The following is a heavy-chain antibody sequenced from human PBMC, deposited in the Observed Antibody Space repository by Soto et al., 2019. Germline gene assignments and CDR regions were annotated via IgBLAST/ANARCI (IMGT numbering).Heavy chain of an antibody. Sequence: SVKVSCKASGGTFSSYALSWVRQAPGRGLEWMGGIIPIFGTANYAQKFQSRVTITADESTSTAYMELSSLRSEDKAVYYCAVPAVATPPYYYYCMDVWGQGTTVTVSS. CDR3: AVPAVATPPYYYYCMDV. J-gene: IGHJ6*02. D-gene: IGHD6-19*01. CDR1: GGTFSSYA. CDR2: IIPIFGTA. V-gene: IGHV1-69*13.